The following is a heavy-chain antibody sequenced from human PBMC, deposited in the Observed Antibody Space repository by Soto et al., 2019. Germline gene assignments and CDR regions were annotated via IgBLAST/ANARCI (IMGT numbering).Heavy chain of an antibody. D-gene: IGHD4-17*01. CDR3: VRNGAYALEY. Sequence: VPLPGAGPGLVKPFGAPFLPFGGFGGLHPNGLLGWVRPAPGEGVEWIGEIYHSGNTNYNPSLKSRVTISIDKSKNQFFLNLSSVTAADTAVYYCVRNGAYALEYWGQGSLVSVSS. V-gene: IGHV4-4*02. J-gene: IGHJ4*02. CDR2: IYHSGNT. CDR1: GLHPNGL.